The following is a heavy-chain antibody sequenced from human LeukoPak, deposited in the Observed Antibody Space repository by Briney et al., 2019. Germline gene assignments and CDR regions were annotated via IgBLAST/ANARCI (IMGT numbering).Heavy chain of an antibody. V-gene: IGHV3-23*01. CDR1: GFTFSSYG. CDR3: ARALRAAHRPVYTYYYMDV. Sequence: GGSLRLSCAASGFTFSSYGMHWVRQAPGRGLEWVATISGSGDTTYYADSVTGRFTISRDNSRNTVFLQMNSLRVDDMAVYYCARALRAAHRPVYTYYYMDVWGKGTTVTVSS. CDR2: ISGSGDTT. D-gene: IGHD5/OR15-5a*01. J-gene: IGHJ6*03.